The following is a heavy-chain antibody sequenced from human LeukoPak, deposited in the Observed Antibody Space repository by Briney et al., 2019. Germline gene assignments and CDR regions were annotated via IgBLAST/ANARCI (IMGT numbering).Heavy chain of an antibody. V-gene: IGHV6-1*01. CDR3: ARRLTQYDCFDP. CDR2: TYHRSTWYD. D-gene: IGHD2-2*01. Sequence: SQTLSLTCAISGDSFSSNNAAWNWIRQSPSRGLEWLGRTYHRSTWYDDYVVSVRSRLTITPDISKNQVSLQLNSVTPEDTAVYYCARRLTQYDCFDPWGQGILVTVSS. J-gene: IGHJ5*02. CDR1: GDSFSSNNAA.